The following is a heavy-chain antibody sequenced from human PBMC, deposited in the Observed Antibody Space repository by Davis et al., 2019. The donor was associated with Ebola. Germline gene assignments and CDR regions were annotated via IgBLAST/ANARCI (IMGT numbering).Heavy chain of an antibody. Sequence: PGGSLRLSCAASGFTFSSYEMNWVRQAPGKGLEWVSYISSSGSTIYYADSVKGRFTISRDNAKNSLYLQMNSLRAEDTAVYYCASSSSWSPYYYYGMDVWGQGTTVTVSS. D-gene: IGHD6-13*01. V-gene: IGHV3-48*03. CDR3: ASSSSWSPYYYYGMDV. CDR1: GFTFSSYE. CDR2: ISSSGSTI. J-gene: IGHJ6*02.